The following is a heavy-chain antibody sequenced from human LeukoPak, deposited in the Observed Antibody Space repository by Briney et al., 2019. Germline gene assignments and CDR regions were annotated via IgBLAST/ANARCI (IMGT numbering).Heavy chain of an antibody. Sequence: TFSSYAMNWVRQAPGKGLEWIGSIYYSGSTYYNPSLKSRITMSVDTSKNQFSLRLSSVTAADTAVYYCARENYYDSCGYVYWGQGTLVTASS. CDR3: ARENYYDSCGYVY. J-gene: IGHJ4*02. CDR2: IYYSGST. V-gene: IGHV4-39*07. D-gene: IGHD3-22*01. CDR1: TFSSYA.